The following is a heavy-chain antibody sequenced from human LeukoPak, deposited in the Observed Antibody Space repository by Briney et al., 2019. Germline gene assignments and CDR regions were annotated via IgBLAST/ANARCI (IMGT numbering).Heavy chain of an antibody. J-gene: IGHJ3*02. Sequence: PSETLSLTCAVSGGSISSGGYSWSWIRQPPGKGLGWIGYIYHSGSTYYNPSLKSRVTISVDRSKNQFSLKLSSVTTADTAVYYCTRSTNLEAFDIWGQGTMVTVSS. CDR2: IYHSGST. CDR1: GGSISSGGYS. D-gene: IGHD2-8*01. CDR3: TRSTNLEAFDI. V-gene: IGHV4-30-2*02.